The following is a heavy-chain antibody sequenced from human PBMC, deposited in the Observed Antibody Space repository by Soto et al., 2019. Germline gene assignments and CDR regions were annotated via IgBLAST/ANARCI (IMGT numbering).Heavy chain of an antibody. J-gene: IGHJ6*02. D-gene: IGHD5-12*01. CDR2: IYYSGST. Sequence: SETLSLTCTVSGGSISSGDYYWSWIRQPPGKGLEWIGYIYYSGSTYYNPSLKSRVTISVDTSKNQFSLKLSSVTAADTAVYYCARDGGYDNYYYYGMDVWGQGTTVTVSS. V-gene: IGHV4-30-4*01. CDR3: ARDGGYDNYYYYGMDV. CDR1: GGSISSGDYY.